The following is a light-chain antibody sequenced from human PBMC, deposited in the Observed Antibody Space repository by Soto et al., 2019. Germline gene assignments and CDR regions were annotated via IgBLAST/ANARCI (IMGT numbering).Light chain of an antibody. V-gene: IGKV1-27*01. CDR2: AAS. CDR3: QQCKVAPFT. J-gene: IGKJ4*01. CDR1: QDIGNF. Sequence: DIQMLQSPSSLSAFVGDRVTITCRASQDIGNFLAWYRQKPGKVPKLLIYAASTLQSGVPYRFSGSGSGTDFALTISSLQLEDVATYYCQQCKVAPFTVGGRTKVEIK.